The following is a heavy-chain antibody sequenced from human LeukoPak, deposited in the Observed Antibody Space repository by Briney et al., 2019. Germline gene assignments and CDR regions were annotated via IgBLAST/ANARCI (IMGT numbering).Heavy chain of an antibody. J-gene: IGHJ4*02. CDR2: IRSKAYGGTT. V-gene: IGHV3-49*04. D-gene: IGHD5-12*01. Sequence: QPGGSLRLSCTASGFTFGDYAMSWVRQAPGKGLEWVGFIRSKAYGGTTEYAASVKGRFTISREDSKSIAYLQMNSLKTEDTAVYYCTRAASGYGVFDYWGQGTLVTVSS. CDR3: TRAASGYGVFDY. CDR1: GFTFGDYA.